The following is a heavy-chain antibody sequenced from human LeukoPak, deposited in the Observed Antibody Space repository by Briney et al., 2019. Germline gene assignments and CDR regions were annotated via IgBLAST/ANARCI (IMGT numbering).Heavy chain of an antibody. CDR1: GFTFSSSG. Sequence: PGRALRLSFAASGFTFSSSGMHWGRQAPRQGLEWVAAISFDGSNKHYEDAVKGRFTISRDNSKNTLYLQMNSLRAEDTAVYYCARDQLVRYFDWLLPAYWGQGTLVTVSS. CDR3: ARDQLVRYFDWLLPAY. J-gene: IGHJ4*02. V-gene: IGHV3-30*03. D-gene: IGHD3-9*01. CDR2: ISFDGSNK.